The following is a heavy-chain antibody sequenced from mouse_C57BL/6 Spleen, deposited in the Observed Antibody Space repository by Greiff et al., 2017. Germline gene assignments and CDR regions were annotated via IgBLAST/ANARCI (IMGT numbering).Heavy chain of an antibody. CDR3: AFMTTVVAGFDY. J-gene: IGHJ2*01. D-gene: IGHD1-1*01. CDR2: INPSNGGT. CDR1: GYTFTSYW. V-gene: IGHV1-53*01. Sequence: QVQLQQPGTELVKPGASVKLSCKASGYTFTSYWMHWVKQRPGQGLEWIGNINPSNGGTNYNEKFKSKATLTVDKSSSTAYMQLISLTSEDSAVYYCAFMTTVVAGFDYWGQGTTLTVSS.